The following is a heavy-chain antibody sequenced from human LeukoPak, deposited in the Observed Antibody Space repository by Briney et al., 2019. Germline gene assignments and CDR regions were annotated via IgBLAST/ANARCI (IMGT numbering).Heavy chain of an antibody. D-gene: IGHD2-2*01. CDR2: INAGNGNT. J-gene: IGHJ4*02. Sequence: ASVKVSCTASGYTFTSYAMHWVRQAPGQRLEWMRCINAGNGNTKYSQKFQGRVTITRDTSASTAYMELSSLRSEDTAVYYCARGPYCSSTSCYYYYFDYWGQGTLVTVSS. V-gene: IGHV1-3*01. CDR3: ARGPYCSSTSCYYYYFDY. CDR1: GYTFTSYA.